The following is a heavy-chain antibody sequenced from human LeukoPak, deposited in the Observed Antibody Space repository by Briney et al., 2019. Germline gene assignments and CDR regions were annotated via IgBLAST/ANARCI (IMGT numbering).Heavy chain of an antibody. CDR1: GDSLSSYY. Sequence: SETLSLTCTVSGDSLSSYYWSWIRQPPGKGLEWIGHIYYSGSTNYNTSLMSRVTISVETSNKQFSLKVISVTAAATAVYYCASTNYNPSLKSRVTISVNTSKNQYSLKVSSVTAADTAVYYCARDLVDSSGWYGWYDPWGQGTLVTVSS. D-gene: IGHD3-10*01. V-gene: IGHV4-59*12. J-gene: IGHJ5*02. CDR3: ASTNYNPSLKSRVTISVNTSKNQYSLKVSSVTAADTAVYYCARDLVDSSGWYGWYDP. CDR2: IYYSGST.